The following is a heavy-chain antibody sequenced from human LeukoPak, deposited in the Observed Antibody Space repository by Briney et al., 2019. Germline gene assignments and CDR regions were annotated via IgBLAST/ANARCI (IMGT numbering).Heavy chain of an antibody. D-gene: IGHD4-17*01. Sequence: PGGSLRLSCAASGFIFREYAMTWVRQAPGKGLEWVSSITASDCTTYADSVKGRFAISRDNSKNTLYLQMDSLRGDDTALYHCARDPNGDYIGAFDNWGQGTMVTVSS. CDR2: ITASDCTT. V-gene: IGHV3-23*01. CDR1: GFIFREYA. CDR3: ARDPNGDYIGAFDN. J-gene: IGHJ3*02.